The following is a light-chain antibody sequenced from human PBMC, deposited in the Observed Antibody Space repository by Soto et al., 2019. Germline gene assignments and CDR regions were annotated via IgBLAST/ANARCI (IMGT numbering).Light chain of an antibody. J-gene: IGLJ1*01. CDR1: SSNIGAGYD. CDR2: GNS. Sequence: QSVLTQPPSVSGAPGQRVTISCTGCSSNIGAGYDVHWYQKLPGTAPKLLIYGNSNRPSGVPDRFSGSKSGTSASLASTGLQAEDEADYYCQSYDSSMSAPVFGTGTKVTVL. V-gene: IGLV1-40*01. CDR3: QSYDSSMSAPV.